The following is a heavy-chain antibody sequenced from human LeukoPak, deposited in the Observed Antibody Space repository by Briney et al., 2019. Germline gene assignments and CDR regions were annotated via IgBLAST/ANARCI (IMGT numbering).Heavy chain of an antibody. CDR1: GGSISSGGYY. CDR3: ARNYYERGYYYYYGMDV. Sequence: SQTLSLTCTVSGGSISSGGYYWSWIRQHPRKGLEWIGYIYYSGSTYYNPSLKSRVTISVDTSKNQFSLKLSSVTAADTAVYYCARNYYERGYYYYYGMDVWGQGTTVTVSS. D-gene: IGHD3-22*01. J-gene: IGHJ6*02. CDR2: IYYSGST. V-gene: IGHV4-31*03.